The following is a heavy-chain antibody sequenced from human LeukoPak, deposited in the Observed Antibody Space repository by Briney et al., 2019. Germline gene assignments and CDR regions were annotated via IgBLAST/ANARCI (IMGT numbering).Heavy chain of an antibody. CDR1: GGSISSSSYY. Sequence: SETLSLTCTVSGGSISSSSYYWGWIRQPPGKGLEWIGTIYYTGSTYYNPSLKSRVTISVDTSKNQFSLRLSSVTAADTAVYYCARRGGYYGSGGNWFDPWGQGTLVTVSS. V-gene: IGHV4-39*01. J-gene: IGHJ5*02. CDR3: ARRGGYYGSGGNWFDP. D-gene: IGHD3-10*01. CDR2: IYYTGST.